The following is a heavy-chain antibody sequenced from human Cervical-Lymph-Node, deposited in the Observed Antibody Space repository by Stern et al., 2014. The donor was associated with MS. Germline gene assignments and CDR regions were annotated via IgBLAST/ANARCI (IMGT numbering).Heavy chain of an antibody. CDR1: GVSISPNY. J-gene: IGHJ3*01. CDR3: TRKGVAVRDAFDV. D-gene: IGHD6-19*01. V-gene: IGHV4-4*07. Sequence: VQLLESGPGLVKPSETLSLSCSVSGVSISPNYWSWVRQAPGKGLEWLGHVYPTGRTDYNPSLKTRVPISVDLAKNTFSLNLTSVTAADTAIYFCTRKGVAVRDAFDVWGQGTMAIVSS. CDR2: VYPTGRT.